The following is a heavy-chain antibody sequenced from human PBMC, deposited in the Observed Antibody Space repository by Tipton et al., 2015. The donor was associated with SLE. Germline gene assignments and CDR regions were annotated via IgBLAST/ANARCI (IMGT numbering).Heavy chain of an antibody. CDR2: INHSGST. J-gene: IGHJ6*02. CDR3: ARGYSSSWLYYYGMDV. V-gene: IGHV4-39*07. D-gene: IGHD6-13*01. CDR1: GGSISSSSYY. Sequence: TLSLTCTVSGGSISSSSYYWSWIRQPPGKGLEWIGEINHSGSTNYNPSLKSRVTISVDTSKNQFSLKLRSVTAADTAVYYCARGYSSSWLYYYGMDVWGQGTTVTVSS.